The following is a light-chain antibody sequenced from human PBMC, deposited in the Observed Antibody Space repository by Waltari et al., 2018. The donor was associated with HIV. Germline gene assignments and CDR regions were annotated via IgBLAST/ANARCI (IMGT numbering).Light chain of an antibody. J-gene: IGLJ1*01. CDR1: SSDIGGYNY. CDR3: SSYTSSSTLGV. CDR2: DVS. Sequence: QSALTQPASVSGSPGQSITISCTGTSSDIGGYNYVSWYPQHPGKAPKLMISDVSHRPSGVSNRFSGSKSGNTASLTISGLQAEDEADYYCSSYTSSSTLGVFGSGTKVTVL. V-gene: IGLV2-14*03.